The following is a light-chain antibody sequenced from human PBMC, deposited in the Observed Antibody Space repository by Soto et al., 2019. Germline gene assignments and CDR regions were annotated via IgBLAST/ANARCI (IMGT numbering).Light chain of an antibody. Sequence: EIVLTQSPGTLSLSPGEKATLSCRASQSVSSSYLAWYQQKPGQAPRLLIYGASSRATGIPDRFSGSGSGTDFTLTISRLEPKDLAVYYCQQYGSSPRLTFGGGTKV. CDR3: QQYGSSPRLT. V-gene: IGKV3-20*01. CDR2: GAS. J-gene: IGKJ4*01. CDR1: QSVSSSY.